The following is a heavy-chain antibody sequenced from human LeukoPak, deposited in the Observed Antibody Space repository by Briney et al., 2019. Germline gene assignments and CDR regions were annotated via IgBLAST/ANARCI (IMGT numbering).Heavy chain of an antibody. J-gene: IGHJ3*02. Sequence: GGSLRLSCAASGFTFDDYGMSWVRQAPGKGLEWVSAISDSGGSTYYADSVKGRFTISRDNSKNTLYLQMNSLRAEDTAVYYCAKDKVLDPFDIWGQGTMVTVSS. CDR3: AKDKVLDPFDI. CDR2: ISDSGGST. V-gene: IGHV3-23*01. CDR1: GFTFDDYG.